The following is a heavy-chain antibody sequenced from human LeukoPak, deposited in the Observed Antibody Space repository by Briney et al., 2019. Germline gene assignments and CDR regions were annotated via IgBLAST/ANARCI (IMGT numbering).Heavy chain of an antibody. CDR2: INWNGGST. CDR1: GFTFXDYG. CDR3: ARVSYDIVVVPAAMRGYYYYYYMDV. D-gene: IGHD2-2*01. Sequence: GFTFXDYGXSWVRQAPGKGLXWVSGINWNGGSTVYADSVKGRFTIYRDKAENSVYLQMNSVRAEDTALYYCARVSYDIVVVPAAMRGYYYYYYMDVWGKGTTVTVSS. V-gene: IGHV3-20*03. J-gene: IGHJ6*03.